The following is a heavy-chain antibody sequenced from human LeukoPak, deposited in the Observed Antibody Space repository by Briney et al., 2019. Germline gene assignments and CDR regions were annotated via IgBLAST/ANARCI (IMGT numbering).Heavy chain of an antibody. D-gene: IGHD3-10*01. Sequence: ASVKVSCKASGYTFTDYYIHWVRQAPGQGLEWMGWINPNTGDTNYAQNFQGRVTMTRDTSISTAYMELSRLRSDDTAVYYCARELWFGEPAYYYMDVWGKGTTVTVSS. V-gene: IGHV1-2*02. CDR2: INPNTGDT. J-gene: IGHJ6*03. CDR3: ARELWFGEPAYYYMDV. CDR1: GYTFTDYY.